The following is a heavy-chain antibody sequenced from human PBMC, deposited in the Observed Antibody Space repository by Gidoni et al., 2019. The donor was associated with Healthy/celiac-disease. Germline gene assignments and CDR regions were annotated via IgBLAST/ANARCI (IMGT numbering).Heavy chain of an antibody. Sequence: QVQLQESGPGLVKPSQTLSLTCTVSGGSISSGGYYWSWIRPHPGKGLEWIGYIYYSGSTYYNPSLKSRVTISVDTSKNQFSLKLSSVTAADTAVYYCATRYCSGGSCYYDYWGQGTLVTVSS. CDR1: GGSISSGGYY. CDR3: ATRYCSGGSCYYDY. V-gene: IGHV4-31*03. J-gene: IGHJ4*02. D-gene: IGHD2-15*01. CDR2: IYYSGST.